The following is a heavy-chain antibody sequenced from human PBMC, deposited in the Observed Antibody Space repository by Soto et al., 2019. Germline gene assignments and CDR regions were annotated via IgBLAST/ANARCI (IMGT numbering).Heavy chain of an antibody. CDR1: GYSFTSYW. CDR3: ARWPRGSDRYFDY. V-gene: IGHV5-10-1*01. J-gene: IGHJ4*02. D-gene: IGHD2-15*01. Sequence: GESLKISCKGSGYSFTSYWINWVRQMPGKGLEWMGRIDPSDSYTNYSPSFQGHVTISADKSISTAYLQWGSLKDSDTAMYYCARWPRGSDRYFDYWGQGTLVTVSS. CDR2: IDPSDSYT.